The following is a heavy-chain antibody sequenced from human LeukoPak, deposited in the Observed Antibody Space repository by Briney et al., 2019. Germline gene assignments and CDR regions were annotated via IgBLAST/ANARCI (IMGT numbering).Heavy chain of an antibody. CDR1: GFTFGDYA. CDR3: TRTGLITVADYFDS. Sequence: GGSLRLSCTTSGFTFGDYAINWVRQAPGKGLEWVGFIGSKAYGGPAEFAASMKGRFTISRDDSKGVAYLQMNTLTTDDTAVYYCTRTGLITVADYFDSWGQGTLVTVSS. J-gene: IGHJ4*02. CDR2: IGSKAYGGPA. D-gene: IGHD6-19*01. V-gene: IGHV3-49*04.